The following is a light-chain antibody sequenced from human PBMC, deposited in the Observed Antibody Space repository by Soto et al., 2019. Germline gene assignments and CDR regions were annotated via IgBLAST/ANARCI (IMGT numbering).Light chain of an antibody. V-gene: IGKV3-11*01. CDR3: QQRTTWPPLFA. CDR1: QNIGNF. CDR2: DAS. J-gene: IGKJ3*01. Sequence: EIVLTQSPSNMSLTPGERATLSCRSSQNIGNFLAWYQHKPGQAPRLLIYDASKRATGIPARFSGSGSGTDFTLTISSLEPADFAVYYCQQRTTWPPLFAFGHGTRVDIK.